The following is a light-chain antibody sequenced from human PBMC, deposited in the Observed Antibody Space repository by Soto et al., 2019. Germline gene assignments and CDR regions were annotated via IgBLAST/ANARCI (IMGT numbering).Light chain of an antibody. CDR1: QSVSSSY. Sequence: EIVLTQSPGTLSLSPGERATLPCRASQSVSSSYLAWYQQKPGQAPRLLIYGASSRATGIPDRFSGSGSGTDFTLTISRLEPEEFAVYYCQQYGSSLLFTFGPGTKVDIQ. CDR3: QQYGSSLLFT. CDR2: GAS. J-gene: IGKJ3*01. V-gene: IGKV3-20*01.